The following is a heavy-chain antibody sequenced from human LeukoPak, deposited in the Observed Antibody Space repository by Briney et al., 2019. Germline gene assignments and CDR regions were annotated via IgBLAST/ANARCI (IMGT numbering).Heavy chain of an antibody. D-gene: IGHD3-22*01. CDR3: ARRALGSSYYYCFDY. J-gene: IGHJ4*02. CDR1: GYTFTSYY. Sequence: GASVKVSYKSSGYTFTSYYMQWVRQAPGQGLEWLGMINPSGGSTSYAQKFQGRVTMTTDTSTSAVYMELSSLRSEDTAVYYCARRALGSSYYYCFDYWGQGTLVTVSS. CDR2: INPSGGST. V-gene: IGHV1-46*01.